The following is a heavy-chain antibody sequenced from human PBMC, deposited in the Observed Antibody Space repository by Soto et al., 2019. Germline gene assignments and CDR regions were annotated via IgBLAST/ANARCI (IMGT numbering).Heavy chain of an antibody. J-gene: IGHJ4*02. CDR1: GFTFSSYA. V-gene: IGHV3-23*01. D-gene: IGHD4-17*01. CDR3: AYGDWAFDY. CDR2: ISGSGGST. Sequence: GGSLRLSCAASGFTFSSYAMSWDRQAQGKGMEWVSAISGSGGSTYYADSVKGRFTISRDNAKNTLYLQMNSLRSEDTAVYYCAYGDWAFDYWGQGTLVTVSS.